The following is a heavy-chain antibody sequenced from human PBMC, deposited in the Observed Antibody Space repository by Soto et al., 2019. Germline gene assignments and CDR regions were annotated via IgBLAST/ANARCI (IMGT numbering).Heavy chain of an antibody. D-gene: IGHD3-22*01. Sequence: SVKVSCKASGGTFSTYAIDWVRQAPGQGLEWMGGIIPLFGTAKYAQNFQGRITITADESTNTAYMEPRSLRSQDTAVYYCARGVHYDSSGYYYFYWGQGNLVPVSS. V-gene: IGHV1-69*13. CDR3: ARGVHYDSSGYYYFY. J-gene: IGHJ4*02. CDR2: IIPLFGTA. CDR1: GGTFSTYA.